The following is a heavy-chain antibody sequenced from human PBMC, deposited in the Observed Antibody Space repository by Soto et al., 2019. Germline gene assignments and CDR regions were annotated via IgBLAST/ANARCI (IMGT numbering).Heavy chain of an antibody. D-gene: IGHD3-9*01. CDR2: ISAYNGQT. V-gene: IGHV1-18*04. Sequence: EAPVKVSCKASGYTFTSYGISWVRQAPGQGVEWMGWISAYNGQTNYAQKIKGRVTITPETYTTTDYMEPRSMRSDDKAVYYCERSVDDILTGYPLSLWFDPWGQGNLVTVYS. J-gene: IGHJ5*02. CDR1: GYTFTSYG. CDR3: ERSVDDILTGYPLSLWFDP.